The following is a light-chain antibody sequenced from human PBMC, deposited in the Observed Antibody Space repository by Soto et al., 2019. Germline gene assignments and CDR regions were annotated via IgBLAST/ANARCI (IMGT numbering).Light chain of an antibody. CDR3: SSYTSSSTLVV. V-gene: IGLV2-14*01. CDR1: SSDVGGYNY. CDR2: EVS. J-gene: IGLJ2*01. Sequence: QSVLTQPASVSGSPGQSITISCTGTSSDVGGYNYVSWYQQHPGKAPKHMIYEVSNRPSGVSNRFSGSKSGNTASLTISGLQAEDEADYYCSSYTSSSTLVVFGGGTQLTVL.